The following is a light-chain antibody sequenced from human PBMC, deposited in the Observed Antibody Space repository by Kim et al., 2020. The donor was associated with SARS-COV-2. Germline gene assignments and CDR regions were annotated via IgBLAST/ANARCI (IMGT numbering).Light chain of an antibody. V-gene: IGLV7-46*01. Sequence: PGETVTLTCGSSTGPVTSSHYPYWFQQRPGHAPRTLISDTSNTHSWTPARFSGSLLGDKAALTLSGAQPEDEADYYCLLSYSGAWVFGGGTQLTVL. CDR3: LLSYSGAWV. CDR1: TGPVTSSHY. CDR2: DTS. J-gene: IGLJ3*02.